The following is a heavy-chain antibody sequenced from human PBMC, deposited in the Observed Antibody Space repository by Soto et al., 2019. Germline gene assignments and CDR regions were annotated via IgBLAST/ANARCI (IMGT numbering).Heavy chain of an antibody. D-gene: IGHD3-10*01. J-gene: IGHJ3*02. Sequence: PGGSLRLSCAASGFTFSGSAMHWVRQASGRGLEWVGRIRSKANSYATAYAASVKGRFTISRDDSKNTAYLQMNSLKTEDTAVYYCTSRAIDAFDIWGQGTMVTVSS. CDR3: TSRAIDAFDI. V-gene: IGHV3-73*01. CDR1: GFTFSGSA. CDR2: IRSKANSYAT.